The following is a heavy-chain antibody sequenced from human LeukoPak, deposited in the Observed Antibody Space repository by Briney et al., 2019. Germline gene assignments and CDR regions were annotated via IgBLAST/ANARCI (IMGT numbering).Heavy chain of an antibody. CDR3: ARDHYYDSSGSDAFDI. V-gene: IGHV3-9*01. Sequence: GGSLRLSCAASGFTFDDYAMHWVRQAPGKGLEWVSGISWNSGSIGYADSVKGRFTISRDNAKNSLYLQMNSLRAEDTAVYYCARDHYYDSSGSDAFDIWGQGTMVTVSS. CDR1: GFTFDDYA. CDR2: ISWNSGSI. D-gene: IGHD3-22*01. J-gene: IGHJ3*02.